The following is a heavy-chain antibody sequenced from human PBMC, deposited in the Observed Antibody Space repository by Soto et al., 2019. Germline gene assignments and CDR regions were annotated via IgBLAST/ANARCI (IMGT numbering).Heavy chain of an antibody. D-gene: IGHD2-8*01. CDR3: AKNGQPPYYYYGMDV. CDR2: IVVGSGNT. J-gene: IGHJ6*02. CDR1: GFTFTSSA. Sequence: ASVKVSCKASGFTFTSSAMQWVRQARGQRLEWIGWIVVGSGNTNYAQKFQERVTITRDMSTSTAYMELSSLRSEDTAIYYCAKNGQPPYYYYGMDVWGQGTTVTVSS. V-gene: IGHV1-58*02.